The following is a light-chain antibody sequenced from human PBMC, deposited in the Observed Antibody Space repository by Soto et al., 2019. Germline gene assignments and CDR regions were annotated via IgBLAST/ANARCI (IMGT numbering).Light chain of an antibody. J-gene: IGLJ2*01. CDR3: GTWDSSLSAGV. CDR1: SSNIGNNY. CDR2: DNN. Sequence: QSVLTQPPSVSAAPGQKVTISCSGFSSNIGNNYVSWYQQVPGTAPKLLIYDNNKRPSGIPDRFSGSKSGTSATLDITGLQAGDEADYYCGTWDSSLSAGVFGGGTKLTVL. V-gene: IGLV1-51*01.